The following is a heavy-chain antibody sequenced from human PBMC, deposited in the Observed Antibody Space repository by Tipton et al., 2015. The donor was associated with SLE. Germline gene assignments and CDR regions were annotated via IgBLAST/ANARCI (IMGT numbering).Heavy chain of an antibody. CDR3: ARGRYGSGPFGGY. D-gene: IGHD3-10*01. CDR1: GGSFSGYY. CDR2: INHSGST. J-gene: IGHJ4*02. V-gene: IGHV4-34*01. Sequence: TLSLTCAVYGGSFSGYYWSWIRQPPGKGLEWIGEINHSGSTNYNSSLKSRVTISVDTSKNQFSLKLSSVTAADTAVYYCARGRYGSGPFGGYWGQGTLVTVSS.